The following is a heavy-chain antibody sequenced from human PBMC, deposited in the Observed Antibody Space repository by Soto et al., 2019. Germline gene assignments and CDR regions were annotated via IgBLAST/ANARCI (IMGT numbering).Heavy chain of an antibody. V-gene: IGHV1-18*01. CDR1: GYTFTSYG. J-gene: IGHJ6*02. Sequence: ASVKVSCKASGYTFTSYGISWVRQAPGQGLEWMGWISAYNGNTNYAQKLQGRVTMTTDTSTSTAYMELRSLRSDDTAVYYCARDLFSGSGSYDYYYYGMDVWGQGTTVTAP. CDR2: ISAYNGNT. D-gene: IGHD3-10*01. CDR3: ARDLFSGSGSYDYYYYGMDV.